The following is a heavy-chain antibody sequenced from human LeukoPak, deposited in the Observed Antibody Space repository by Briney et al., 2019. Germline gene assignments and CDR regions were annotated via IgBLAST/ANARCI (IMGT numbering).Heavy chain of an antibody. D-gene: IGHD5-24*01. CDR1: GLRFSSYD. J-gene: IGHJ4*02. Sequence: PGGSLRLSCAASGLRFSSYDVHWVRQAPGKGLEWVAVASFGGSHKNYGDSVKGRFTISRDDSKNTLILQMNSLRVEDTAVYYCASGMASRIYGLSLVHWGQGTLVTVSS. CDR2: ASFGGSHK. CDR3: ASGMASRIYGLSLVH. V-gene: IGHV3-30*03.